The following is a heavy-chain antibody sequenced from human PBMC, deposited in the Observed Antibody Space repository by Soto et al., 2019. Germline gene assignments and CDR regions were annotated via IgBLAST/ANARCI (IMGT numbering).Heavy chain of an antibody. CDR2: INHSGVT. CDR3: ARFSGSYYYAMDV. V-gene: IGHV4-34*01. J-gene: IGHJ6*02. Sequence: PSETLSLTCAVYGGSFSGYYWSWIRRPPGKGLEWIGEINHSGVTNYKPSLKRLVTISVDTSKNQFSLQLKSVTAADTALYYCARFSGSYYYAMDVWGQGSTVT. CDR1: GGSFSGYY. D-gene: IGHD6-19*01.